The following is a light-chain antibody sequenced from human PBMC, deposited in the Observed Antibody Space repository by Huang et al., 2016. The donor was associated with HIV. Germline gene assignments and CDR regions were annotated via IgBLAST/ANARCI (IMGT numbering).Light chain of an antibody. V-gene: IGKV3-20*01. CDR2: GAS. J-gene: IGKJ2*01. CDR3: QQYGGSPRT. Sequence: EIVLTQSPGTLPFSPGERATLSCRASQSVTNNYFAWDQQKPGQAPRLVIYGASSRAAGIPDRFSGSGSGTDFTLTINTLEPDDFVVYYCQQYGGSPRTFGQGTKLEIK. CDR1: QSVTNNY.